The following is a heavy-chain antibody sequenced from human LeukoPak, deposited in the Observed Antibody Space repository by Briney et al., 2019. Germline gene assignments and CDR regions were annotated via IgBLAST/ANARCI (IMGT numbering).Heavy chain of an antibody. D-gene: IGHD2-2*01. J-gene: IGHJ4*02. V-gene: IGHV3-66*01. CDR3: QYYHNDRPVDY. CDR2: IYSDGST. Sequence: AGGSLRLSCAASGFTVINRYMTWVRQAPGKGLEWVSDIYSDGSTYYADSVKGRFTMSRDNYENTLDLQMNSLRAEDTAVYYCQYYHNDRPVDYWGQGTLVTVSS. CDR1: GFTVINRY.